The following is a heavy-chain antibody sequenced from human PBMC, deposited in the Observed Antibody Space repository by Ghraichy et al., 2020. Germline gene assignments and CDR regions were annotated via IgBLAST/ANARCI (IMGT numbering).Heavy chain of an antibody. CDR1: GYSFTSYW. CDR2: IYPGDSDT. D-gene: IGHD2-21*01. V-gene: IGHV5-51*01. Sequence: GESLNISCKGSGYSFTSYWIGWVRQMPGKGLEWMGIIYPGDSDTRYSPSFQGQVTISADKSISTAYLQWSSLKASDTAMYYCATSLLCGGDCYYGWYFDLWGRGTLVTVSS. J-gene: IGHJ2*01. CDR3: ATSLLCGGDCYYGWYFDL.